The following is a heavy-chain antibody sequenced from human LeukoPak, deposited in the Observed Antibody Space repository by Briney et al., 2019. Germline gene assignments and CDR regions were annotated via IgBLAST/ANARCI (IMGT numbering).Heavy chain of an antibody. Sequence: GGSLRLSCAASGFTFSSYAMSWVRQAPGKGLEWVSAISGSGGSTYYADSVKGRSTISRDNSKNTLYLQMNSLRAEDTAVYYCAKDGEYSSSSSDYWGQGTLVTVSS. V-gene: IGHV3-23*01. CDR3: AKDGEYSSSSSDY. CDR2: ISGSGGST. J-gene: IGHJ4*02. CDR1: GFTFSSYA. D-gene: IGHD6-6*01.